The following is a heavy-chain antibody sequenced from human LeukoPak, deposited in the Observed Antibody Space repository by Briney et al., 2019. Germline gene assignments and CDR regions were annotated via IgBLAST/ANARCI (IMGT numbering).Heavy chain of an antibody. J-gene: IGHJ6*03. CDR1: GYTFTGYY. V-gene: IGHV1-2*02. D-gene: IGHD4-17*01. CDR3: ARDGDGDYAYYYMDV. CDR2: INPNSGGT. Sequence: ASVKVSCKASGYTFTGYYMHWVRQAPGQGLEWMGWINPNSGGTNYAQKFQGRVTMTRDTSISTAYMELSRLTSADTAVYYCARDGDGDYAYYYMDVWGKGTTVTVSS.